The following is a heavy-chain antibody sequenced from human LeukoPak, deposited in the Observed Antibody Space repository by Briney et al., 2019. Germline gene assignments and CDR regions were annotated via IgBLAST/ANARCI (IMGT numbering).Heavy chain of an antibody. CDR2: IYYSGST. D-gene: IGHD6-19*01. Sequence: SETLSLTCTVSGGSISSYYWSWIRQPPGKGLEWIGYIYYSGSTNYNPSLKSRVTISVDTSKNQFSLKLNSVTAADTAVYYCARARYSSGPFKTYYYYGMDVWGQGTTVTVSS. J-gene: IGHJ6*02. CDR1: GGSISSYY. V-gene: IGHV4-59*01. CDR3: ARARYSSGPFKTYYYYGMDV.